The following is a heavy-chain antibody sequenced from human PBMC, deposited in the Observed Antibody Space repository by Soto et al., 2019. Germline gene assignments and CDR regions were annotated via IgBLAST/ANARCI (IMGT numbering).Heavy chain of an antibody. CDR2: INHSGST. J-gene: IGHJ4*02. Sequence: PSETLSPTCAVYGGSFSGYYWSWIRQPPGKGLEWIGEINHSGSTNYNPSLKSRVTISVDTSKNQFSLKLSSVTAADTAVYFCARGVGRQIRSSHGFGYWGQGTLVTVSS. D-gene: IGHD6-13*01. CDR1: GGSFSGYY. CDR3: ARGVGRQIRSSHGFGY. V-gene: IGHV4-34*01.